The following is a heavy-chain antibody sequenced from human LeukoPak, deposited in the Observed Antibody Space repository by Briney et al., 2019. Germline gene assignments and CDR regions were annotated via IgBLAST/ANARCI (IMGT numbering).Heavy chain of an antibody. CDR1: SGSITSGGYY. D-gene: IGHD3-22*01. CDR2: VHPSGST. V-gene: IGHV4-61*02. Sequence: PSQTLSLTCTVSSGSITSGGYYWSWIRQSAEKGLEWIGRVHPSGSTNHNPSLKSRVTISVDTSKNQFSLKLSSVTAADTAVYYCARGTYYFDGREGAIADYWGQGTLVTVSS. J-gene: IGHJ4*02. CDR3: ARGTYYFDGREGAIADY.